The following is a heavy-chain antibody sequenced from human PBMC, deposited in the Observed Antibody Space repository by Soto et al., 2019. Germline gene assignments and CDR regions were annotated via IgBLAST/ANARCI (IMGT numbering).Heavy chain of an antibody. D-gene: IGHD3-3*01. Sequence: EVQLVESGGGLVKPGGSLRLSCAASGFTFSNAWMSWVRQAPGKGLEWVGRIKSKTDGGTTDYAAPVKGRFTTSRDDSKNTLYLQMNSLKTEDTAVYYCTTVYDFWSGYYEYFQHWGQGTLVTVSS. CDR2: IKSKTDGGTT. J-gene: IGHJ1*01. CDR1: GFTFSNAW. CDR3: TTVYDFWSGYYEYFQH. V-gene: IGHV3-15*01.